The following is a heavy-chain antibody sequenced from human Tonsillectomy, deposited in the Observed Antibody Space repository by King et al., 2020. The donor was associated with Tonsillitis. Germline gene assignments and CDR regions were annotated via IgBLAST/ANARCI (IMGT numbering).Heavy chain of an antibody. CDR2: INHSGST. CDR1: GGSFSGYY. D-gene: IGHD2/OR15-2a*01. Sequence: HVQLQQWGAGLLKPSETLSLTCAVYGGSFSGYYWSWIRQPPGKGLEWIGEINHSGSTNYNPSLKSRVTISVDTSKNQFSLKLSSVTAADTAVYYCARYTTRLKFLDLWGRGTLVTVSS. J-gene: IGHJ2*01. V-gene: IGHV4-34*01. CDR3: ARYTTRLKFLDL.